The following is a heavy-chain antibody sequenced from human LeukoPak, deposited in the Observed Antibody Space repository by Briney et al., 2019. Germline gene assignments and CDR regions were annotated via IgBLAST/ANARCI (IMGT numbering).Heavy chain of an antibody. V-gene: IGHV4-59*12. J-gene: IGHJ5*02. CDR3: AGESKIVVAAVADPNWFDP. CDR2: IYYSGST. CDR1: GGSFSGYY. D-gene: IGHD6-19*01. Sequence: SETLSLTCAVYGGSFSGYYWSWIRQPPGKGLEGIGYIYYSGSTNYRPSLKSRVTISVDTSKNQFSLKLSSVTAADTAVYYCAGESKIVVAAVADPNWFDPWGQGTLVTVSS.